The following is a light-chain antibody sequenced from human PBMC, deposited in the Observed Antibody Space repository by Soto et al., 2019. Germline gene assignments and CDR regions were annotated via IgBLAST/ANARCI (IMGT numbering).Light chain of an antibody. CDR3: QLYAASRA. Sequence: RASQSVSSYLAWYQQKPGQAPRLLIYDASNRATGIPARFSGSVSGTDLYDTVLRPRHDDFAALSSQLYAASRASGTGTKVDIK. V-gene: IGKV3-11*01. CDR2: DAS. CDR1: QSVSSY. J-gene: IGKJ1*01.